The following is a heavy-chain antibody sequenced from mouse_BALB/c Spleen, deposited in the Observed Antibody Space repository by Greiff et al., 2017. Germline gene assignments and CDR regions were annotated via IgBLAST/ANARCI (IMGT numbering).Heavy chain of an antibody. D-gene: IGHD1-2*01. Sequence: QVQLKESGAELMKPGASVKISCKATGYTFSSYWIKWVKQRPGHGLEWIGEILPGSGSTNYNEKFKGKATFTADTSSNTAYMQLSSLTSEDSAVYYCARLSATARWFAYWGQGTLVTVSA. J-gene: IGHJ3*01. CDR2: ILPGSGST. CDR3: ARLSATARWFAY. CDR1: GYTFSSYW. V-gene: IGHV1-9*01.